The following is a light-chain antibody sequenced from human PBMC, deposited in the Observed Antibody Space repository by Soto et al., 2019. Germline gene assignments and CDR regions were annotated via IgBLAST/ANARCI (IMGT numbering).Light chain of an antibody. V-gene: IGKV4-1*01. CDR1: ENVLYSSNNKNF. CDR3: QQYYATPVT. Sequence: DIVMTQSPDSLAVSLGERATFNCKSSENVLYSSNNKNFLAWYQQKQGQPPRLLIYLAFTLESGVPDRFSGSGSGTDFPLTISSMQAEDVAVYYCQQYYATPVTFGQGTRLEL. CDR2: LAF. J-gene: IGKJ5*01.